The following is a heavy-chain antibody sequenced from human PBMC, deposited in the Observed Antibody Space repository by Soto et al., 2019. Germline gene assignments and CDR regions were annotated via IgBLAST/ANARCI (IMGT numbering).Heavy chain of an antibody. V-gene: IGHV4-39*01. CDR3: ARQTYPNWFDP. Sequence: SETLSLTCTVSGGSISSSSYYWGWIRQPPGKGLEWIGSIYYSGSTYYNPSLKSRVTISVDTSKNQFSLKLSSVTAADTAVYYCARQTYPNWFDPWGQGTLVTVSS. J-gene: IGHJ5*02. CDR1: GGSISSSSYY. CDR2: IYYSGST.